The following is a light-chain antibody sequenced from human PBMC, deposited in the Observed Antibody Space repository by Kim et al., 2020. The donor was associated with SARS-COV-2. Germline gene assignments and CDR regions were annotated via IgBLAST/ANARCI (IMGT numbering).Light chain of an antibody. V-gene: IGKV1-39*01. Sequence: DIQVTQSPSSLSASVGDSVTITCRTSQSIKKFLNWYRQRPGKNPQLLIYAASTLESGVPSRFSGNGSGTGFTLAISSLHPEDFTTFYCRLIFKTPWRFGQGTKVDIK. CDR2: AAS. CDR3: RLIFKTPWR. CDR1: QSIKKF. J-gene: IGKJ1*01.